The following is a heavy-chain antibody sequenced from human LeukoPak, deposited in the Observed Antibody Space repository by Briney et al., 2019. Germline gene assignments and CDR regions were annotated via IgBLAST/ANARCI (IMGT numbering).Heavy chain of an antibody. D-gene: IGHD3-10*01. CDR1: GFTFSSYW. CDR2: INSDGSST. Sequence: GGSLRLSCAASGFTFSSYWMHWVRQAPGKGLVWVSRINSDGSSTSYADSVKGRFTISRDNAKNTLYLQMNSLRAEDTAVYYCARGLGRGYGSGKYWFDPWGQGTLVTASS. J-gene: IGHJ5*02. V-gene: IGHV3-74*01. CDR3: ARGLGRGYGSGKYWFDP.